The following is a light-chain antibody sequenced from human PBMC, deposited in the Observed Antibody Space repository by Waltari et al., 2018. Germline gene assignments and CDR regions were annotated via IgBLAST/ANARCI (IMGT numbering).Light chain of an antibody. V-gene: IGKV3-20*01. J-gene: IGKJ4*01. CDR2: HAS. Sequence: DIVLTQSPGTLSLSPGDRASPPCRASQSITNNYLAWYQQIPGQAPRVLIYHASTRANGIPDRFSGSGSGTDFTLTISRLEPEDFAVYYCQKYGSTPRPFGGGTKVEIK. CDR1: QSITNNY. CDR3: QKYGSTPRP.